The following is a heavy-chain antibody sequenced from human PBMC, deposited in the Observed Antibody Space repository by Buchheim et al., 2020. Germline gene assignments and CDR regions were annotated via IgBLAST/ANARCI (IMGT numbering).Heavy chain of an antibody. D-gene: IGHD6-19*01. J-gene: IGHJ6*04. Sequence: QLQLQESGPGLVKPSETLSLTCTVSGGSISSSSYYWGWIRQPPGKGLEWIGSIYYSGSTYYNPSLKSRVTISVDTSKNQFSLKLSSVTAADTAVDYCARQLGIAVAGDYYYYGMDVWGKGTT. CDR3: ARQLGIAVAGDYYYYGMDV. CDR1: GGSISSSSYY. CDR2: IYYSGST. V-gene: IGHV4-39*01.